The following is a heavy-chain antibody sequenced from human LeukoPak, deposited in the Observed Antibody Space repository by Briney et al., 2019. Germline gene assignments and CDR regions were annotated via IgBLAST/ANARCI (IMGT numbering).Heavy chain of an antibody. D-gene: IGHD5-12*01. J-gene: IGHJ5*02. V-gene: IGHV1-2*02. CDR2: INPNSGGT. Sequence: ASVKVSCKASGYTFTGYYMHWVRQAPGQGLEWMGWINPNSGGTNYAQKFQGRATMTRDTSISTAYMELSRLRSDDTAVYYCASEYSGYDSGSLNWFDPWGQGTLVTVSS. CDR3: ASEYSGYDSGSLNWFDP. CDR1: GYTFTGYY.